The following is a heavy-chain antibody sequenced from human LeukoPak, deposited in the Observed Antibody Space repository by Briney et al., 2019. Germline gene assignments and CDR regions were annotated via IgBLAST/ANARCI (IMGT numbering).Heavy chain of an antibody. Sequence: GASVKVSCKASGYTFTGYYMHWVRQAPGQGLEWMGWINPNSGGTNYAQKFQGRVTLTRDTSVTTAFLELSGLRFDDTAIYYCARASLVYFGGMFPTHRPYDFWGQGTQVTVSP. CDR3: ARASLVYFGGMFPTHRPYDF. J-gene: IGHJ4*02. CDR1: GYTFTGYY. D-gene: IGHD3-10*01. CDR2: INPNSGGT. V-gene: IGHV1-2*02.